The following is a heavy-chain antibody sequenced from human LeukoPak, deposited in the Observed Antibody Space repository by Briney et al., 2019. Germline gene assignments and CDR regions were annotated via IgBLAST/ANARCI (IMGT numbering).Heavy chain of an antibody. Sequence: ASVKVSCKASGYTFTSYDINWVRQATGQGLEWMGWMNPNSGNTGYAQKFQGRVTMTRNTSISTAYMELSSLRSEDTAVYYCARGPSGYFDWLFPGEDAFDIWGQGTMVTVSS. V-gene: IGHV1-8*01. CDR2: MNPNSGNT. D-gene: IGHD3-9*01. J-gene: IGHJ3*02. CDR1: GYTFTSYD. CDR3: ARGPSGYFDWLFPGEDAFDI.